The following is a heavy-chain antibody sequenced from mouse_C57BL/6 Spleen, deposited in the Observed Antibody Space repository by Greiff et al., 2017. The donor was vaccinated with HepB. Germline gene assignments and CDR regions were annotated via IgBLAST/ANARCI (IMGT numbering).Heavy chain of an antibody. Sequence: QVQLKESGAELVRPGASVTLSCKASGYTFTDYEMHWVKQTPVHGLEWIGAIDPETGGTAYNQKFKGKAILTADKSSSTAYMELRSLTSEDSAVYYCTRGEDEGFAYWGQGTLVTVSA. CDR3: TRGEDEGFAY. V-gene: IGHV1-15*01. CDR1: GYTFTDYE. J-gene: IGHJ3*01. CDR2: IDPETGGT.